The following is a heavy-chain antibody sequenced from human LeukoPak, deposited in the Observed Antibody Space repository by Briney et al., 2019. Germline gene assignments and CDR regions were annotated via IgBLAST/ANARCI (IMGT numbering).Heavy chain of an antibody. CDR3: ARVRYYSDTSGYYYFDY. V-gene: IGHV4-38-2*02. CDR1: GYSISSGYY. CDR2: IYHSGST. Sequence: SETLSLTCTVSGYSISSGYYWGWIRQPPGKGLEWIGSIYHSGSTYYNPSLKSRVTISLDTSKNQISLKLSSVTAADTAVYYCARVRYYSDTSGYYYFDYWGQGTLVTVSS. J-gene: IGHJ4*02. D-gene: IGHD3-22*01.